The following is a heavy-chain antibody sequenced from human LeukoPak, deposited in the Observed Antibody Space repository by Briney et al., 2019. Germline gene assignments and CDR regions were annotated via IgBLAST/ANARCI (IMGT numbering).Heavy chain of an antibody. J-gene: IGHJ5*02. V-gene: IGHV4-34*01. CDR2: INHSGST. CDR1: GGSFSGYY. Sequence: PSETLSLTCAVHGGSFSGYYWSWIRQPPGKGLEWIGEINHSGSTNYNPSLKSRVTISVDTSKNQFSLKLSSVTAADTAVYYCARRRGWFDPWGQGTLVTVSS. CDR3: ARRRGWFDP.